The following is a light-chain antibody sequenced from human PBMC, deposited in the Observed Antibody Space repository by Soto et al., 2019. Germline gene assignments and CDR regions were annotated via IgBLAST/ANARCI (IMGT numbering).Light chain of an antibody. CDR3: QQLNSYPLVT. Sequence: DIQMTQSPSSLSASVGDRVTITCRASESINNYLNWYQQKPGKAPKLLIYVASSLQSGVPSRFTGSGSGTDFTLTISSVQPEDFATYYCQQLNSYPLVTFGPGTKVDIK. CDR1: ESINNY. CDR2: VAS. V-gene: IGKV1-39*01. J-gene: IGKJ3*01.